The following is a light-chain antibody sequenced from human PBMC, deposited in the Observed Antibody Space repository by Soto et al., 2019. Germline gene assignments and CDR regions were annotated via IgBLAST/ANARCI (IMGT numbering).Light chain of an antibody. Sequence: QPVLTQSSSASASLGSSVKLTCTLSSGHSTNIIAWHQQQPGKAPRYLMKVESSGTYDKGSGVPGRFSGSTSGADRYLTISNLQFEDEADYYCETWDSNTHAVFGGGTQLTVL. CDR3: ETWDSNTHAV. J-gene: IGLJ7*01. V-gene: IGLV4-60*02. CDR2: VESSGTY. CDR1: SGHSTNI.